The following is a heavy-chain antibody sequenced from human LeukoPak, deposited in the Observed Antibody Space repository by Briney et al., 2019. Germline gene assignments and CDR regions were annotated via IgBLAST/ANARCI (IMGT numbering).Heavy chain of an antibody. D-gene: IGHD6-19*01. CDR1: GYSISSGYY. CDR3: ARVAGNFDY. V-gene: IGHV4-38-2*02. Sequence: SETLSLTCTVSGYSISSGYYWGWIRQPPGKGLEWIGSIYYSGSTYYNPSLKSRVTISVDTSKNQFSLKLSSVTAADTAVYYCARVAGNFDYWGQGTLVTVSS. J-gene: IGHJ4*02. CDR2: IYYSGST.